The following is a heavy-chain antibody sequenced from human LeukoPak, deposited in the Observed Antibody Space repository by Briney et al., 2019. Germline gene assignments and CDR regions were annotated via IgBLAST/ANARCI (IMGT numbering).Heavy chain of an antibody. Sequence: PSETLSLTCAVSDSSISSGYFWGWIRQPPGKGLEWIGTLYHSGSTYYNPSLKSRVAISLDTSKTQFSLKLSSVTAADTALYYCATLLSDYGAHYFDSWGQGVLVPVST. CDR2: LYHSGST. V-gene: IGHV4-38-2*01. CDR1: DSSISSGYF. D-gene: IGHD4-17*01. CDR3: ATLLSDYGAHYFDS. J-gene: IGHJ4*02.